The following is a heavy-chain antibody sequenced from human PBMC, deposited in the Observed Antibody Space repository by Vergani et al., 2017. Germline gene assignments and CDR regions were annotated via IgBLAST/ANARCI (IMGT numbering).Heavy chain of an antibody. Sequence: QVQLQQWGAGLLKPSETLSLTCAVYGGSFSGYYWSWIRQPPGKGLEWIGEINHSGSTNYNPSLKSRVTISVDTSTNQFSRKLSSVTAADTAVYYCARGEGWNLRRYCSSTSCYGVYFDYWVQGTLVTVSS. J-gene: IGHJ4*02. CDR3: ARGEGWNLRRYCSSTSCYGVYFDY. CDR2: INHSGST. V-gene: IGHV4-34*01. D-gene: IGHD2-2*01. CDR1: GGSFSGYY.